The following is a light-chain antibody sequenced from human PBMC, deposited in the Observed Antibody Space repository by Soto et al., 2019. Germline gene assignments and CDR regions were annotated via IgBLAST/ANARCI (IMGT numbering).Light chain of an antibody. V-gene: IGKV1-5*03. J-gene: IGKJ1*01. CDR3: QQYSTYNPRT. CDR2: KAS. CDR1: QSISIW. Sequence: DIQMTQSPSTLSASVGDRVTITGRASQSISIWLAWYQQKPGKATKILIYKASSLESGVPSRFSGSGSGTEFTLTISSLQPDDFANYYCQQYSTYNPRTFGQGTKVDIK.